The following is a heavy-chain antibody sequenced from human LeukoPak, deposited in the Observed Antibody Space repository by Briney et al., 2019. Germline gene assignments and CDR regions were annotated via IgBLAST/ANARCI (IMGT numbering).Heavy chain of an antibody. Sequence: GESLKISCKASGYSFTNYWIGWVRQMPGKGLEWMGIIYPADSDVRYSPSFQGQVTISADKSISTAYLQWRSLKASDTAIYFCARPSGAGRIPLTATAFDLWGQGVLVTVSS. CDR3: ARPSGAGRIPLTATAFDL. CDR1: GYSFTNYW. CDR2: IYPADSDV. J-gene: IGHJ4*02. V-gene: IGHV5-51*01. D-gene: IGHD2-21*02.